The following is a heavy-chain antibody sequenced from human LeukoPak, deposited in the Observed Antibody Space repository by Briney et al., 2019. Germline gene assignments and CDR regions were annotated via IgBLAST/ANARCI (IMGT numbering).Heavy chain of an antibody. CDR3: AKGARSSGWSAKAGYFDL. J-gene: IGHJ2*01. CDR2: ISGSGGST. V-gene: IGHV3-23*01. D-gene: IGHD6-19*01. Sequence: GGSLRLSCAASGFTFSCYAMSWVRQAPGQGLEWVSAISGSGGSTYYADSVKGRFTISRDNSKNTLYLQMNSLRAEDTAVYYCAKGARSSGWSAKAGYFDLWGRGTLVTVSS. CDR1: GFTFSCYA.